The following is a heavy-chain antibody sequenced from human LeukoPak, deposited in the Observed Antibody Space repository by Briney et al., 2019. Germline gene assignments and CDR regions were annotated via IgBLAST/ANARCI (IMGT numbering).Heavy chain of an antibody. CDR2: IHYSGSI. J-gene: IGHJ4*02. V-gene: IGHV4-59*12. CDR1: GGSISSYY. D-gene: IGHD3-10*01. Sequence: SETLSLTCTVSGGSISSYYWSWIRQPPGKGLEWIGYIHYSGSINYNPALKSRVTISVDTSKKQFSLKLSSVTAADTAVYYCARGIMVDYWGQGTLVTVSS. CDR3: ARGIMVDY.